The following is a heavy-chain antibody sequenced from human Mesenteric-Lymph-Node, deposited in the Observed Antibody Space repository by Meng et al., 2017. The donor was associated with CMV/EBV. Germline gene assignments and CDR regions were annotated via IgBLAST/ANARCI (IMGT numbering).Heavy chain of an antibody. V-gene: IGHV1-2*06. CDR2: INPNSGGT. Sequence: YTLTGYYMHWVRQAPGQGLEWMGRINPNSGGTDYAQKFQGRVTMTRDTSISTAYMELSRLRSDDTAVYYCARESCSSTSCKYYVDYWGQGTLVTVSS. CDR1: YTLTGYY. CDR3: ARESCSSTSCKYYVDY. J-gene: IGHJ4*02. D-gene: IGHD2-2*01.